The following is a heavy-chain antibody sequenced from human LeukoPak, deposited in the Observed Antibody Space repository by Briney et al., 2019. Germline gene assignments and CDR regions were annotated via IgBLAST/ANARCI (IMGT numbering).Heavy chain of an antibody. CDR1: EFTFSSHA. D-gene: IGHD2-2*01. CDR2: IAIIAEST. Sequence: GGSLRLSCAASEFTFSSHAMSWVRQAPGRGLEWVSSIAIIAESTYYAVSVKGRFTISRDNSKNTVYLQMDSLRAEDTAVYYCAKEVRPNDSWGQGTLVTVSS. V-gene: IGHV3-23*01. J-gene: IGHJ5*01. CDR3: AKEVRPNDS.